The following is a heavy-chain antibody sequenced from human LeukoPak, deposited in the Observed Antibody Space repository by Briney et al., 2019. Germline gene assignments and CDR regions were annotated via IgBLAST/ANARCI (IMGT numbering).Heavy chain of an antibody. Sequence: GGSLRLSCGASGFTFSTYWVSWVRQAPVKGLEGVANIKEDGSEKYYVDSVKGRFTLSRDNAKNSLYLQMNSLRAEDTAVYYCAREESGVLWWEGWFDPWGQGTLVTVSS. J-gene: IGHJ5*02. CDR3: AREESGVLWWEGWFDP. V-gene: IGHV3-7*05. CDR2: IKEDGSEK. CDR1: GFTFSTYW. D-gene: IGHD2-21*01.